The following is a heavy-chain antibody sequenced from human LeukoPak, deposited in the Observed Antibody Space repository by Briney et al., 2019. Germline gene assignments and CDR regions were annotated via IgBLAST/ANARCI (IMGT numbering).Heavy chain of an antibody. V-gene: IGHV4-30-4*08. CDR1: GGSISSGDYY. Sequence: SETLSLTCTVSGGSISSGDYYWSWIRQPPGKGLEWIGYIYYSGSTYYNPSLKSRVTISVDTSKNQFSLKLSSVTAADTAVYYCARTHAPGVTIAFDIWGQGTMVTVSS. J-gene: IGHJ3*02. D-gene: IGHD4-11*01. CDR2: IYYSGST. CDR3: ARTHAPGVTIAFDI.